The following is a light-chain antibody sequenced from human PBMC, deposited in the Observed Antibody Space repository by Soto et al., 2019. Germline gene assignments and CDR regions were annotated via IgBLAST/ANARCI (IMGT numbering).Light chain of an antibody. CDR2: AAS. J-gene: IGKJ2*01. CDR3: QQSYSNPRT. Sequence: DIPMTQSPSSLSASVGDRVTITCRASQSISSYLNWYQQKPGNAPKLLIYAASSLQSGVPSRFSGSGSGTDFTLTISSLQPEDFATYYCQQSYSNPRTFGQGTKLEIK. CDR1: QSISSY. V-gene: IGKV1-39*01.